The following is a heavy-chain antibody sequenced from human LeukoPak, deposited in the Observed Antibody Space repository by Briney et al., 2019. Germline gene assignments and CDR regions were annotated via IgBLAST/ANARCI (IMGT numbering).Heavy chain of an antibody. V-gene: IGHV3-53*05. D-gene: IGHD3-10*01. CDR2: IYSGGST. Sequence: GGSLRLSCAASGFTVSSNYMSWVRQAPGKGLEWVSVIYSGGSTYYADSVKGRFTISRDNSKNTLYLQMGSLRAEDMAVYYCARDYEDGSGSYYTPWFDPWGQGTLVTVSS. CDR3: ARDYEDGSGSYYTPWFDP. J-gene: IGHJ5*02. CDR1: GFTVSSNY.